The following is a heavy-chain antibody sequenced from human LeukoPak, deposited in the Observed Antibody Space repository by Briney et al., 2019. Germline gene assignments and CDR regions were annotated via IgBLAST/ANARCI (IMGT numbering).Heavy chain of an antibody. Sequence: PSETLSLTCTVSGGSISTYYWSWIRQPPGKGLEWIGYIYYSETTNYNPSLKSRVTISVDTSKNQFSLNLRSVTAADTAVYYCARPGVGSGRYGAFDIWGQGTMVTVSS. CDR2: IYYSETT. J-gene: IGHJ3*02. CDR1: GGSISTYY. D-gene: IGHD5-18*01. V-gene: IGHV4-59*08. CDR3: ARPGVGSGRYGAFDI.